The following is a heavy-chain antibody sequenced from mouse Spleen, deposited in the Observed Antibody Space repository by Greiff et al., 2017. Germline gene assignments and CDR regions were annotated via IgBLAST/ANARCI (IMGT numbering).Heavy chain of an antibody. CDR1: GYSITSGYD. CDR3: AREEDYDGWFAY. V-gene: IGHV3-1*01. J-gene: IGHJ3*01. Sequence: EVQLQESGPGMVKPSQSLSLTCTVTGYSITSGYDWHWIRHFPGNKLEWMGYISYSGSTNYNPSLKSRISITHDTSKNHFFLKLNSVTTEDTATYYCAREEDYDGWFAYWGQGTLVTVSA. D-gene: IGHD2-4*01. CDR2: ISYSGST.